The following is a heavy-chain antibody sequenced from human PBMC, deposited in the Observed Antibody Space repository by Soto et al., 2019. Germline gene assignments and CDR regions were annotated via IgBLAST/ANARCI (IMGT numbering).Heavy chain of an antibody. V-gene: IGHV3-23*01. CDR3: AKARGELPYWYFDL. CDR2: ISGSGGRT. Sequence: EVQLLESGGGLVQPGGSLRLSCAAAGFTFSSYAMTWVPQAPGKGPEWVSGISGSGGRTYYADSVKGRFTISRDTTKNRLYLQMNSLGAEDTAVYYCAKARGELPYWYFDLWGRGTLVTVSS. D-gene: IGHD1-26*01. CDR1: GFTFSSYA. J-gene: IGHJ2*01.